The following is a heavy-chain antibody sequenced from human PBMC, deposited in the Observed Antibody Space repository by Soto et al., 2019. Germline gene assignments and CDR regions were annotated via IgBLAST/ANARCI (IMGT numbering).Heavy chain of an antibody. Sequence: SETLSLTCTVSGGSISSSSYYWGWIRQPPGKGLEWIGSIYYSGSTYYNPSLKSRVTISVDTSKNQFSLKLSSVTAADTAVYYCARIRTHPRKINEGTDYYYYYMDVWGKGTTVTVSS. CDR1: GGSISSSSYY. CDR2: IYYSGST. CDR3: ARIRTHPRKINEGTDYYYYYMDV. D-gene: IGHD1-1*01. J-gene: IGHJ6*03. V-gene: IGHV4-39*01.